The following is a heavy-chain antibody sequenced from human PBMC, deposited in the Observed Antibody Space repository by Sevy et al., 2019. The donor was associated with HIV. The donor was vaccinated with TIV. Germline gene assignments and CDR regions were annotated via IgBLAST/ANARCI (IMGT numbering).Heavy chain of an antibody. J-gene: IGHJ4*02. V-gene: IGHV3-30*02. CDR1: GFTFSRYG. CDR2: IRYDGSTK. D-gene: IGHD3-16*01. CDR3: AKGPSPMITFGGVADY. Sequence: GGSLRLSCAASGFTFSRYGMHWVRQAPGKGLEWVAFIRYDGSTKYYTESVKGLFTISRDNSKKTLYLQMNSLRTEDTAVYYCAKGPSPMITFGGVADYWGEGTLVTVSS.